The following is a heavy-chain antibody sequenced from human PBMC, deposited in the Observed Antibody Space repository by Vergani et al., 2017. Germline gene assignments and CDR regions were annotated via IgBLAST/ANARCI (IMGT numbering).Heavy chain of an antibody. CDR3: AKDALGAHGYLVF. Sequence: QVQLVESGGGVVQRGGSLRLSCAASGYIFSNSGMHWVRQAPGKGLEWAAFIWYDGNSQYADSVKGRFTISRDNSKNTLYLQMNSLRVEDTAVYYCAKDALGAHGYLVFWGRGTLVTVSS. J-gene: IGHJ2*01. V-gene: IGHV3-30*02. D-gene: IGHD3-16*01. CDR1: GYIFSNSG. CDR2: IWYDGNSQ.